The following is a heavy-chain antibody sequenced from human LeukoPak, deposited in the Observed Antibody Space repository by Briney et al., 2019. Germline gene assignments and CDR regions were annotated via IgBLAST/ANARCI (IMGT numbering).Heavy chain of an antibody. CDR3: ARGPIKTYSSSWYLEYYFDY. V-gene: IGHV3-7*01. Sequence: GGSLRLSCAASGFTFSSYWMCWVRQAPGKGLEWVANIKQERSEKYYADSVKGRFTISRDDAKSSLYLQMNSLRAEDTAVYYCARGPIKTYSSSWYLEYYFDYWGQGTLVTVSS. CDR1: GFTFSSYW. CDR2: IKQERSEK. J-gene: IGHJ4*02. D-gene: IGHD6-13*01.